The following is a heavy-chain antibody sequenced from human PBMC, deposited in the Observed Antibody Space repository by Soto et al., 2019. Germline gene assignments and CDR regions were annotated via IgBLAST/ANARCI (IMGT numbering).Heavy chain of an antibody. CDR3: ARRGYSTNGVCYYGMDV. V-gene: IGHV4-4*02. J-gene: IGHJ6*02. CDR1: GGSISSSNW. D-gene: IGHD2-8*01. CDR2: IYHSGST. Sequence: QVQLQESGPGLVKPSGTLSLTCAVSGGSISSSNWWSWVRQPPGKGLEWIGEIYHSGSTNYNPSLKSRVSISVDKSKNQFSLKLSSVTAADTAVYYCARRGYSTNGVCYYGMDVWGQGTTVTVSS.